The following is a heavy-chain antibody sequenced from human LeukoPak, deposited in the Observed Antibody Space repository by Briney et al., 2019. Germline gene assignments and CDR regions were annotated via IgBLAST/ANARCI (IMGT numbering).Heavy chain of an antibody. CDR2: IYTSGGT. CDR3: ATSRRSNYYYMDV. D-gene: IGHD2-2*01. Sequence: RSETLSLTCTVAGGSISSYYWSWIRQPAGKGLELIGRIYTSGGTNYNPSLKSRVTMSVDTSKYQFSLQLSSVTAADTAVYYCATSRRSNYYYMDVWGKGTTVTVSS. J-gene: IGHJ6*03. V-gene: IGHV4-4*07. CDR1: GGSISSYY.